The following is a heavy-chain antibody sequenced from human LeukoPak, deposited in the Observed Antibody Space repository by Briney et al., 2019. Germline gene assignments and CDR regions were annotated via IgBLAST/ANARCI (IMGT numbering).Heavy chain of an antibody. CDR1: GFTSNSYA. Sequence: GGSLRLSCKASGFTSNSYAMNWVRQAPGKGLEWVSSISGSGDRTYYIDSEKGRLTISRDNSKNTLYLQVNSLRGEDTAVYYCAKGAHFGRCTSSSCSYDFDYWGQGTLVTVSS. V-gene: IGHV3-23*01. CDR2: ISGSGDRT. J-gene: IGHJ4*02. CDR3: AKGAHFGRCTSSSCSYDFDY. D-gene: IGHD2-2*01.